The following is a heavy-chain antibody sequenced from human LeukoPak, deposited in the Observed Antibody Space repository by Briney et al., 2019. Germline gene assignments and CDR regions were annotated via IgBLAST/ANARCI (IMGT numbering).Heavy chain of an antibody. D-gene: IGHD3-10*01. J-gene: IGHJ4*02. CDR2: IYTSGST. CDR3: ASSYYYGSGSYSSFDY. V-gene: IGHV4-61*02. CDR1: GGSISSGSYY. Sequence: SQTLSLTCTVSGGSISSGSYYWSWIRQPAGKGLEWIGRIYTSGSTNYNPSLKSRVTISVDTSKNQFSLKLSSVTAADTAVYYCASSYYYGSGSYSSFDYWGQGTLVTVSS.